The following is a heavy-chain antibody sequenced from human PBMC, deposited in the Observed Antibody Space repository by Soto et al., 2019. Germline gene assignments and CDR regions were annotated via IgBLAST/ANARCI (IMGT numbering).Heavy chain of an antibody. CDR3: ARERHCGGDCYTFDY. V-gene: IGHV1-46*01. Sequence: GASVQVSCKASGYTFTSYYMHWVRQAPGQGLGWMGIINPSGGSTSYAQKFQGRVTMTRDTSTSTVYMELSSLRSEDTAVYYCARERHCGGDCYTFDYWGQGTLVTVSS. J-gene: IGHJ4*02. CDR2: INPSGGST. CDR1: GYTFTSYY. D-gene: IGHD2-21*02.